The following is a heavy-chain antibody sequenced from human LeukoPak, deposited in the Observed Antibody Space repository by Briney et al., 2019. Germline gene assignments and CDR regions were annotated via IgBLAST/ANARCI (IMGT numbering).Heavy chain of an antibody. J-gene: IGHJ4*02. CDR2: MNQDGREK. CDR3: TYSSGWYGEFDY. Sequence: PGGSLRLSCAASGFTFSSYWMSWVRQAPGKGLEWVANMNQDGREKYYVGSVKGRFTISRGNAESSVYLQMNSLRAEDTAVYYCTYSSGWYGEFDYWGQGTLVTVSS. D-gene: IGHD6-19*01. CDR1: GFTFSSYW. V-gene: IGHV3-7*03.